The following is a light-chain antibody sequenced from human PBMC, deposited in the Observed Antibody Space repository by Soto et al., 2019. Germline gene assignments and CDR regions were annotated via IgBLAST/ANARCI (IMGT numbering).Light chain of an antibody. CDR2: GAS. CDR3: QQSGT. J-gene: IGKJ1*01. CDR1: QSINSN. V-gene: IGKV3-20*01. Sequence: IVLPQSPATLSVSPGERATLSCRASQSINSNLAWFQQKPGQAPRLLIYGASSRATGIPDRFSGSGSGTDFTPTISRLEPEDFAVYYCQQSGTFGQGTKVDIK.